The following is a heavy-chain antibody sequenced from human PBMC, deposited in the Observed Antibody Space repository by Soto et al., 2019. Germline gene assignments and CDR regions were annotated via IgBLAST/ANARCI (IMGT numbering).Heavy chain of an antibody. J-gene: IGHJ4*02. V-gene: IGHV3-23*01. Sequence: PGGSLRLSCAASGFTFSSYAMSWVRQAPGKGLEWVSGISGSGRTTYYADSVKGRFTISRDNFRNTLYLQVNSLRAEDTAVYFCAKSRGDSWTTYFFDYWGQGALVTVSS. D-gene: IGHD4-4*01. CDR3: AKSRGDSWTTYFFDY. CDR2: ISGSGRTT. CDR1: GFTFSSYA.